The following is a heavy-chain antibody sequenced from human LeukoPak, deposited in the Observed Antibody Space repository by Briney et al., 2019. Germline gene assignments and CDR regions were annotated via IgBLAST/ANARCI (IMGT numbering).Heavy chain of an antibody. CDR1: GYTFTSYG. CDR3: ARDYPYGTFDI. D-gene: IGHD3-10*01. J-gene: IGHJ3*02. Sequence: ASVKVSCKASGYTFTSYGISWVRQAPGQGLEWMGWIGVYNANTNYAQNLQGRVTMTTDTSTSTVYMELRSLRSDDTAVYYCARDYPYGTFDIWGQGTMVTVSS. CDR2: IGVYNANT. V-gene: IGHV1-18*01.